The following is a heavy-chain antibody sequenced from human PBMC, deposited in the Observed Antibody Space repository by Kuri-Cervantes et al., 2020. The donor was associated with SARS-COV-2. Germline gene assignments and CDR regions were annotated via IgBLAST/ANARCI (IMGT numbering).Heavy chain of an antibody. CDR2: IDPSDSYT. D-gene: IGHD3-3*01. V-gene: IGHV5-10-1*01. CDR1: GYSFTSYW. J-gene: IGHJ4*02. Sequence: GESLKISCKGSGYSFTSYWISWVRQMPGKGLEWMGRIDPSDSYTNYSPSFQGHVTISADKSISTAYLQWSSLKASDTAMYYCASTVALWSGYYDYWGQGTLVTVSS. CDR3: ASTVALWSGYYDY.